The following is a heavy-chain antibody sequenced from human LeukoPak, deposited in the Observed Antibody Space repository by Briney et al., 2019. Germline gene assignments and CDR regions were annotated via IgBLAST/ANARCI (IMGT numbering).Heavy chain of an antibody. CDR2: IKQDGSEK. J-gene: IGHJ3*02. Sequence: GGPLRLSCAASGFTFSSYWMSWVRQAPGKGLEWVANIKQDGSEKYYVDSVNGRFTISRDNAKNSLYLQMNSLRAEDTAVYYCARDDLIGIVVVTTTGTSDAFDIWGQGTMVTVSS. V-gene: IGHV3-7*01. CDR3: ARDDLIGIVVVTTTGTSDAFDI. CDR1: GFTFSSYW. D-gene: IGHD3-22*01.